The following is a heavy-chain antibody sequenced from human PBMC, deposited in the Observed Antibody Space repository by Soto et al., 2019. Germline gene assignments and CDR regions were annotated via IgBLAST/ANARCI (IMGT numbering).Heavy chain of an antibody. CDR3: ARQNRGIQLWLIDY. CDR1: GYTFTSYA. V-gene: IGHV1-3*01. J-gene: IGHJ4*02. D-gene: IGHD5-18*01. Sequence: ASVKVSCKASGYTFTSYAMHWVRQAPGQRLEWMGWINAGNGNTKYSQKFQGRVTITRDTSASTAYMELSSLRSDDTAVYFSARQNRGIQLWLIDYWGQGTLVTVSS. CDR2: INAGNGNT.